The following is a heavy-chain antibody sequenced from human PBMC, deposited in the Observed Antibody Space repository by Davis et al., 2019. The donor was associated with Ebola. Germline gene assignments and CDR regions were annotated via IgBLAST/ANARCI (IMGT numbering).Heavy chain of an antibody. V-gene: IGHV3-74*01. D-gene: IGHD3/OR15-3a*01. CDR2: IIPDGSIR. CDR1: GLTFSSYW. J-gene: IGHJ6*02. Sequence: GESLKISCAASGLTFSSYWMHWVRRAPGKGLVWVSHIIPDGSIRDYADSVKGRFTISRDNAKNTLYLQMNSLRAEDTAVYYCARDKDWQWDVWGQGTTVTVS. CDR3: ARDKDWQWDV.